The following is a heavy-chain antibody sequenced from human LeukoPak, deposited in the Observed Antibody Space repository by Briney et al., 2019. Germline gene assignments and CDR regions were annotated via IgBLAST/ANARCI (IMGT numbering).Heavy chain of an antibody. CDR3: ARSSILAVDDY. CDR2: IKEDGSEK. J-gene: IGHJ4*02. V-gene: IGHV3-7*05. CDR1: GFTFGNFW. Sequence: PGGSPRLSCVASGFTFGNFWMSWVRHAPGKGLEWVANIKEDGSEKYYVDSVKGRFTISRDNAKNSLHLQMNSLRAEDTAVYYCARSSILAVDDYWGQGTLVTVSS. D-gene: IGHD6-19*01.